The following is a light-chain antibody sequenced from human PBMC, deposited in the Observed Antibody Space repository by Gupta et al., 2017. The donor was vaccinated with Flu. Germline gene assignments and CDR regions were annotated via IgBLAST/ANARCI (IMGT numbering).Light chain of an antibody. CDR3: QQYNNWPPTT. Sequence: EIAMSQSPVTLSVSPGERATLSCRASQSVASNLAWYQQKPGQPPRLLIFAASTRASGIPARFSGSRSGTEFTLTISGLQSEDFAVYYCQQYNNWPPTTFGGGTRVEIK. CDR1: QSVASN. J-gene: IGKJ4*01. CDR2: AAS. V-gene: IGKV3-15*01.